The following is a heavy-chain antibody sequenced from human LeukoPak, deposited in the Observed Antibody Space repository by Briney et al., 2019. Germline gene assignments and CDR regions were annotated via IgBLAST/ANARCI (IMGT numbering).Heavy chain of an antibody. CDR3: ARHVRVAAAGTGWFDP. V-gene: IGHV4-38-2*02. CDR2: INHSGST. J-gene: IGHJ5*02. CDR1: GYSISSGYY. Sequence: SETLSLTCTVSGYSISSGYYWSWIRQPPGKGLEWIGEINHSGSTNYNPSLKSRVTISVDTSKNQFSLKLSSVTAADTAVYYCARHVRVAAAGTGWFDPWGQGTLVTVSS. D-gene: IGHD6-13*01.